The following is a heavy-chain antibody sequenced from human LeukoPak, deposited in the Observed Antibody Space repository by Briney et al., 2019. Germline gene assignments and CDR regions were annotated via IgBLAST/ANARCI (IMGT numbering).Heavy chain of an antibody. Sequence: PGGSLRLSCAASGFTFNTYWMSWVRQAPGKGLEWVSSISRSGSTKYYADSVKGRFTISRDNAKNSLFLQMNSLRAEDTAVYYCARVLRYCSGGNCYSGGLGYMDVWGKGTTVTISS. V-gene: IGHV3-11*01. D-gene: IGHD2-15*01. J-gene: IGHJ6*03. CDR3: ARVLRYCSGGNCYSGGLGYMDV. CDR1: GFTFNTYW. CDR2: ISRSGSTK.